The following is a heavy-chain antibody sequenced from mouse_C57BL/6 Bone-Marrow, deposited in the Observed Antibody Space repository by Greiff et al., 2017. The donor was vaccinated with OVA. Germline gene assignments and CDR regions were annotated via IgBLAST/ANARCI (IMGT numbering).Heavy chain of an antibody. CDR3: ARKGGDGYQGAMDY. CDR2: IWSGGST. D-gene: IGHD2-3*01. Sequence: VKLMESGPGLVQPSQSLSITCTVSGFSLTSYGVHWVRQSPGKGLEWLGVIWSGGSTDYNAAFISRLSISKDNSKSQVFFKMNSLQADDTAIYYCARKGGDGYQGAMDYWGQGTSVTVSS. J-gene: IGHJ4*01. CDR1: GFSLTSYG. V-gene: IGHV2-2*01.